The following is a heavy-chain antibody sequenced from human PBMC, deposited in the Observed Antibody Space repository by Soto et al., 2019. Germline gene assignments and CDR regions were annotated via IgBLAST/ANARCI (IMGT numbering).Heavy chain of an antibody. CDR2: IYYNGDT. Sequence: EVQLVESGGGLIQPGGSLRLSCAASGFSVSNNYMSWVRQAPGKGLEWVSVIYYNGDTCYADSVKGRFTISRDDSKNTLYLQMNSLRAEDTAVYYCADLTTLTHSWGQGTLVTVSS. CDR3: ADLTTLTHS. D-gene: IGHD4-17*01. V-gene: IGHV3-53*01. J-gene: IGHJ4*02. CDR1: GFSVSNNY.